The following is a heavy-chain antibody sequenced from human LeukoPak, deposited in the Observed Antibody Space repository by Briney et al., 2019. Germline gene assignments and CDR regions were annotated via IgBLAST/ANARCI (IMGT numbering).Heavy chain of an antibody. CDR2: IWYDGSNK. J-gene: IGHJ3*02. CDR1: GFTFNTYA. Sequence: PGGSLRLSCAASGFTFNTYAMSWVRQAPGKGLEWVAVIWYDGSNKYYADSVKGRFTISRDNSKNTLYLQMNSLRAEDTAVYYCARDALWFGESLDAFDIWGQGTMVTVSS. V-gene: IGHV3-33*08. D-gene: IGHD3-10*01. CDR3: ARDALWFGESLDAFDI.